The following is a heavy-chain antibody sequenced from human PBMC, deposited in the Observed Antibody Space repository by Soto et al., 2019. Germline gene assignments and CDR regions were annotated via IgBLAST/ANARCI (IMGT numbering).Heavy chain of an antibody. CDR1: GFNFNSYT. Sequence: PGGSLRLSCAASGFNFNSYTINWVRQAPGKRLEWLSSISSSGYIFSTDSVRRRFTISRDNAKNSVYLQINSLRAEDTAVYFCARDCSGGSCYPVMDVWGQGTTVTVSS. CDR3: ARDCSGGSCYPVMDV. V-gene: IGHV3-21*01. CDR2: ISSSGYI. D-gene: IGHD2-15*01. J-gene: IGHJ6*02.